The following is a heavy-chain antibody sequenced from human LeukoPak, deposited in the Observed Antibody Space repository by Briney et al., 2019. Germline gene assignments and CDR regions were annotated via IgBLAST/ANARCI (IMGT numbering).Heavy chain of an antibody. CDR1: GFTFSSYA. CDR2: ISGSGGST. J-gene: IGHJ6*03. D-gene: IGHD2-2*01. Sequence: GGSLRLSCAASGFTFSSYAMSWVRQAPGKGLEWVSAISGSGGSTYYADSVKGRFTISRDNSKNTLYLQMNSLRAEDTAVYYCAKDGVVPAAHSYYYYYMDVWGKGTTVTVSS. CDR3: AKDGVVPAAHSYYYYYMDV. V-gene: IGHV3-23*01.